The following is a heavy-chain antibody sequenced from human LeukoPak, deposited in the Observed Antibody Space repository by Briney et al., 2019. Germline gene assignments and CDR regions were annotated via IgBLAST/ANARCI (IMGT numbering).Heavy chain of an antibody. V-gene: IGHV1-18*01. CDR1: GGTFSSYA. D-gene: IGHD3-22*01. Sequence: ASVKVSCKASGGTFSSYAISWVRQAPGQGLEWMGWISAYNGNTNYAQKLQGRVTMTTDTSTSTAYMELRSLRSDDTAVYYCAREPADSSGYYYPPDYWGQGTLVTVSS. J-gene: IGHJ4*02. CDR2: ISAYNGNT. CDR3: AREPADSSGYYYPPDY.